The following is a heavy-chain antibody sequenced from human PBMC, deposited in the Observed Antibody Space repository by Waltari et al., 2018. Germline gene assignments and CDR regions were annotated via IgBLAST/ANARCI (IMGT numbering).Heavy chain of an antibody. J-gene: IGHJ4*02. Sequence: QVQLQQWGAGLLKPSETLSLTCAVYGGSFSGYYWSWIRQPPGKGLEWIGEINHSGSTNYTPSLKSRVTISVDTTKNQFSLELSSVTAADTAVYYCARGYYGSGRSNWGQGTLVTVSS. CDR3: ARGYYGSGRSN. D-gene: IGHD3-10*01. CDR1: GGSFSGYY. V-gene: IGHV4-34*01. CDR2: INHSGST.